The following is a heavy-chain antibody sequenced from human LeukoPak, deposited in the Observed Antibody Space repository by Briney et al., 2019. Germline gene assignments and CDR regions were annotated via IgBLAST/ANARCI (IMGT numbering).Heavy chain of an antibody. CDR1: GGSVSDFY. Sequence: SETLSLTCSVSGGSVSDFYWSWIRQPAGKGLEWIGRIYSSGNTNYNPSLKSRVTMSLDASKNQFSLKVNSLTAADTAFYYCARNSGDVWSQGTLVTVSA. CDR3: ARNSGDV. D-gene: IGHD7-27*01. J-gene: IGHJ4*02. V-gene: IGHV4-4*07. CDR2: IYSSGNT.